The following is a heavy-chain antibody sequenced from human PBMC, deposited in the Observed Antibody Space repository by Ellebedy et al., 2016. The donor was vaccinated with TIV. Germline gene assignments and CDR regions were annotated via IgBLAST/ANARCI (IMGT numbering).Heavy chain of an antibody. V-gene: IGHV3-53*01. CDR3: ARAGEYCDFPQNCYAMDV. J-gene: IGHJ6*02. CDR2: IYSDGNT. D-gene: IGHD2/OR15-2a*01. Sequence: GESLKISCAASGFAVSSNYMTWVRQAPGRGLEWVSLIYSDGNTNYTDSVRGRFTISRDSSKNTLDLQMNSLRAEDTALYSCARAGEYCDFPQNCYAMDVWGQGTTVTVS. CDR1: GFAVSSNY.